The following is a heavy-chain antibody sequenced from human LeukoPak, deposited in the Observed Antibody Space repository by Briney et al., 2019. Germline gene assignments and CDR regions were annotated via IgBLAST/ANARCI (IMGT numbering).Heavy chain of an antibody. CDR1: GFTFSSYG. J-gene: IGHJ4*02. CDR2: ISYDGSNK. D-gene: IGHD3-22*01. V-gene: IGHV3-30*18. CDR3: AKIYYYDSSGSTHTFDY. Sequence: GGSLRLSCAASGFTFSSYGMHWVRQAPGKGLEWVAVISYDGSNKYYADSVKGRFTISRDNSKNTLYLQMNSLRAEDTAVYYCAKIYYYDSSGSTHTFDYWGQGTLVTVSS.